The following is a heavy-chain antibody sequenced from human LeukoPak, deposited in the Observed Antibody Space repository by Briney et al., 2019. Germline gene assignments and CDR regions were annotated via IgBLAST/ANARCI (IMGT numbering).Heavy chain of an antibody. D-gene: IGHD5-18*01. V-gene: IGHV4-59*01. CDR3: ASSYSPGSIDY. CDR1: GGSLSSYY. Sequence: PSETLSLTCTVSGGSLSSYYWSWIRQPPGKGLEWIGYIYYSGSTNYNPSLKSRVTISVDTSKNQFSLKLSSVTAADTAVYYCASSYSPGSIDYWGQGTLVTVSS. J-gene: IGHJ4*02. CDR2: IYYSGST.